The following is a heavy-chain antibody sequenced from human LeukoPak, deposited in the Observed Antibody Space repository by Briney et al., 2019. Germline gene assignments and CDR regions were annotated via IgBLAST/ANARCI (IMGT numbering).Heavy chain of an antibody. CDR3: ARDPGTPYYFYGLDV. CDR2: VYYTGST. J-gene: IGHJ6*04. V-gene: IGHV4-59*01. D-gene: IGHD3-10*01. Sequence: SETLSLTCTVSGGSISYYYSWIRQPPGKELQWIGYVYYTGSTNYNPSLRSRVTISLDTSRNQFSLNLSSMTAADTAVYYCARDPGTPYYFYGLDVWGKGTTVTVSS. CDR1: GGSISYY.